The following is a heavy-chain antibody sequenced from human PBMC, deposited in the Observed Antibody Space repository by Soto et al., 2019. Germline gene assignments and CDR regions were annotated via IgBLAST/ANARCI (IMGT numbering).Heavy chain of an antibody. D-gene: IGHD3-10*01. CDR2: IIPNFDTP. Sequence: QVHLVQSGAEVKKPGSSVKVSCKTSGGSFNNYAVSWVRQAPGQGLEWMGGIIPNFDTPNYAQKVQDRVTIIADESTSTVYMELRSLRSTDTAVYYCAVAMVREILIFESSGMHVWGQGTTVIVSS. CDR3: AVAMVREILIFESSGMHV. CDR1: GGSFNNYA. V-gene: IGHV1-69*01. J-gene: IGHJ6*02.